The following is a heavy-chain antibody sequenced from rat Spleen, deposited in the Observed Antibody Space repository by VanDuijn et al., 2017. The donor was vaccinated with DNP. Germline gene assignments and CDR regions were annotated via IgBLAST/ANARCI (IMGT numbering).Heavy chain of an antibody. CDR1: GFTFSDYN. V-gene: IGHV5-7*01. D-gene: IGHD5-1*01. Sequence: EVQVVESGGGLVQPGGSLKLSCVASGFTFSDYNMAWVRQAPKKGLEWVATITSSGGSTYYPDSVKGRFTISRDNAKNTLYLQMNSLRSEDTATYYCARGSGTYYWYFDFWGPGTMVTVSS. CDR3: ARGSGTYYWYFDF. CDR2: ITSSGGST. J-gene: IGHJ1*01.